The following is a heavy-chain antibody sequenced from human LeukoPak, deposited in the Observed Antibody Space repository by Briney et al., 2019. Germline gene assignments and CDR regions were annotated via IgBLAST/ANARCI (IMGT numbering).Heavy chain of an antibody. CDR1: GFTFTNYG. D-gene: IGHD3-10*01. CDR3: TKASGRNLYGMDV. J-gene: IGHJ6*02. CDR2: IRSDGSKN. V-gene: IGHV3-30*02. Sequence: PGGSLRLSCVASGFTFTNYGMHWVRQAPGKGLEWVAFIRSDGSKNYYGDSVRGRFTISRDTSKNTLYLQMNTLRPEDTAVYYYTKASGRNLYGMDVWGQGTTVIVSS.